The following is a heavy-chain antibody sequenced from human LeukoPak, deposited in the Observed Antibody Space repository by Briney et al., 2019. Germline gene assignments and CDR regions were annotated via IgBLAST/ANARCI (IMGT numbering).Heavy chain of an antibody. CDR1: GYTFTGYY. CDR2: INPNSGGT. CDR3: ARVSGSVAASDY. D-gene: IGHD6-13*01. V-gene: IGHV1-2*02. J-gene: IGHJ4*02. Sequence: ASVMVSCKASGYTFTGYYMHWVRQAPGQGLEWMGWINPNSGGTNYAQKFQGRVTMTRDTSISTAYMELSRLRSDDTAVYYCARVSGSVAASDYWGQGTLVTDSS.